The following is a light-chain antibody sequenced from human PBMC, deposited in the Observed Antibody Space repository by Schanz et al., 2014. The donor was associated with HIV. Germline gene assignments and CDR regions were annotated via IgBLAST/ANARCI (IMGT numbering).Light chain of an antibody. CDR3: QQYNNWPWT. V-gene: IGKV3-15*01. CDR2: GTS. J-gene: IGKJ1*01. CDR1: QSIRND. Sequence: EIVMTQSPATLSVSPGERATLSCRASQSIRNDLAWYQQKPGQAPRLLIYGTSTRATGIPARFSGSGSGTEFTLTISSLQSEDFAVYYCQQYNNWPWTFGQGTRV.